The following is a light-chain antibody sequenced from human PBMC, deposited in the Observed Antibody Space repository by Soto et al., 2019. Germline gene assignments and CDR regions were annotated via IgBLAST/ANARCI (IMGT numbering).Light chain of an antibody. V-gene: IGKV4-1*01. CDR1: ESILYSPNNKNY. J-gene: IGKJ4*01. CDR2: WAS. CDR3: QQYYRTPLT. Sequence: DIVMTQSPDSLAVSLGARATINCKSSESILYSPNNKNYLAWYQQKPGQPPQLLIYWASIRESGVPGRFSGSGSGTDFTLSISSLQAEDVAVYFCQQYYRTPLTFGGGTKLEIK.